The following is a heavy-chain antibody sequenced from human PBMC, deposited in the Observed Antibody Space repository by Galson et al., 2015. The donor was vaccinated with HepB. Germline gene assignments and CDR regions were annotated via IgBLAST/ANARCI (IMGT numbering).Heavy chain of an antibody. Sequence: SVKVSCKASGYTFTSYYMHWVRQAPGQGLEWMGIINPSGGSTSYAQKFQGRVTMTRNTSISTAYMELSSLRSEDTAVYYCARDSLEWLFDYWGQGTLVTVSS. CDR1: GYTFTSYY. D-gene: IGHD3-3*01. CDR3: ARDSLEWLFDY. CDR2: INPSGGST. V-gene: IGHV1-46*01. J-gene: IGHJ4*02.